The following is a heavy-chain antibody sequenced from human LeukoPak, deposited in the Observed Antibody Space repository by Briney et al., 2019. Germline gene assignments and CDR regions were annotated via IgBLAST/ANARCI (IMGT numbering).Heavy chain of an antibody. CDR2: INSGGTT. CDR3: ATIVSDSSGWYHFDH. CDR1: GFTVSSNY. D-gene: IGHD6-19*01. Sequence: GGSLRLSCAASGFTVSSNYMAWDRQAPGKGLEWVSFINSGGTTNYADSVKGRFTISRDYSKNTLNLQMNSLRAEDTAAYYCATIVSDSSGWYHFDHWGQGALVTVSS. V-gene: IGHV3-66*01. J-gene: IGHJ4*02.